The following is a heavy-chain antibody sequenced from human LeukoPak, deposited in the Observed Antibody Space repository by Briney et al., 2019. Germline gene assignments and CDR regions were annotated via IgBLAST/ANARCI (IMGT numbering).Heavy chain of an antibody. CDR1: GYTFTSYD. Sequence: GASVKVSCEASGYTFTSYDINWVRQATGQGLEWMGWMNPNSGNTGYAQKFQGRVTMTRNTSISTAYMELGSLRSEDTAVYYCARAHRKYSSRHGRDYYGMDVWGQGTTVTVSS. J-gene: IGHJ6*02. D-gene: IGHD6-13*01. V-gene: IGHV1-8*01. CDR3: ARAHRKYSSRHGRDYYGMDV. CDR2: MNPNSGNT.